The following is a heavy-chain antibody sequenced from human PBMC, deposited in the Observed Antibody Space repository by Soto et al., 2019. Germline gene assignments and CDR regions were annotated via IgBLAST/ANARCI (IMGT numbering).Heavy chain of an antibody. V-gene: IGHV1-69*01. CDR1: GGTFSSYA. D-gene: IGHD3-22*01. CDR3: ARPMYYYDSSGYYSPPPYYGMDV. CDR2: IIPIFGTA. Sequence: QVQLVQSGAEVKKPGSSVKVSCKASGGTFSSYAISWVRQAPGQGLEWMGGIIPIFGTANYAQKFQGRVTIRADESTSTAYMELSSLRSEGTAVYFCARPMYYYDSSGYYSPPPYYGMDVWGQGTTVTVSS. J-gene: IGHJ6*02.